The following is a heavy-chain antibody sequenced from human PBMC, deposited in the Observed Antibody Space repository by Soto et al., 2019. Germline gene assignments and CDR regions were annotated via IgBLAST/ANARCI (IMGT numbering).Heavy chain of an antibody. V-gene: IGHV4-38-2*02. D-gene: IGHD2-2*01. CDR2: IYHSGST. CDR3: ARDQEVVVPAAILGLDP. J-gene: IGHJ5*02. Sequence: ETLSLTCAVSGYSISSGYYWGWIRQPPGKGLEWIGSIYHSGSTYYNPSLKSRVTISVDTSKNQFSLKLSSVTAADTAVYYCARDQEVVVPAAILGLDPWGQGTLVTVSS. CDR1: GYSISSGYY.